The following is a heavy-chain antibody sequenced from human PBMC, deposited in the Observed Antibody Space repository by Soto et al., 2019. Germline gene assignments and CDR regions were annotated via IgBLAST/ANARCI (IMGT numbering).Heavy chain of an antibody. CDR1: GLTFSSYA. Sequence: GGSLRLSCAASGLTFSSYAMGWVRQAPGKGLEWVSAISGSGASTYYADSVKGRFTISRDNSKNTLYLQMNSLRAEDTAVYYCAHFDWFIDYWGQGTLVTVSS. V-gene: IGHV3-23*01. D-gene: IGHD3-9*01. J-gene: IGHJ4*02. CDR3: AHFDWFIDY. CDR2: ISGSGAST.